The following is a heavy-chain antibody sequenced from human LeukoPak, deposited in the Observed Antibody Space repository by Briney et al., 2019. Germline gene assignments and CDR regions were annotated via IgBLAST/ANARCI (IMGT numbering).Heavy chain of an antibody. D-gene: IGHD3-3*01. V-gene: IGHV1-2*02. J-gene: IGHJ4*02. CDR3: ARAGVLRFLEWLSPGDY. CDR2: INPNSGGT. CDR1: GYTCTGYY. Sequence: ASVMVSCKASGYTCTGYYMHWVRPAPGQGLEWMGWINPNSGGTNYAQKFQGRVTMTRDTSVSTAYMELSRLRSDDTAVYYCARAGVLRFLEWLSPGDYWGQGTLVTVSS.